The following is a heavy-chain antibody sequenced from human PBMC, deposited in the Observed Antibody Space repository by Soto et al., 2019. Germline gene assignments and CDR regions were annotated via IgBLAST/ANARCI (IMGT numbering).Heavy chain of an antibody. D-gene: IGHD2-2*01. CDR3: ARGYQEGIVVVPADSDY. Sequence: PRLSCAASGFTFSTYSMNWVRQAPGKGLEWVSSVSTSSRYIYYADSVKGRFTISRDNAKNSLSLQMNSLRAEDTAVYYCARGYQEGIVVVPADSDYWGQGTLVTVSS. CDR1: GFTFSTYS. V-gene: IGHV3-21*01. CDR2: VSTSSRYI. J-gene: IGHJ4*02.